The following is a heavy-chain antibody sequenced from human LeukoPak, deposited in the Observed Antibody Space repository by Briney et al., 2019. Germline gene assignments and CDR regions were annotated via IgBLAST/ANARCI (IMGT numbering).Heavy chain of an antibody. Sequence: PSGTLCLTCTVSGEAISSTWWAWIRKPPGKGLEWIGYVYYSGTPTSYNPSLRSRVTISVDTSKNQFSLKLTSVTAADTAVYYCAREGPGGSGTYYSAFDIWGQGTMVTVSS. V-gene: IGHV4-59*12. D-gene: IGHD3-10*01. CDR3: AREGPGGSGTYYSAFDI. J-gene: IGHJ3*02. CDR1: GEAISSTW. CDR2: VYYSGTPT.